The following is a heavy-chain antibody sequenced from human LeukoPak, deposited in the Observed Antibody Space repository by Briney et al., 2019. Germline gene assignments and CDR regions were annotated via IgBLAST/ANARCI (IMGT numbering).Heavy chain of an antibody. Sequence: GGSLRLSCAASGFTFSTSGMTWVRQAPGKGLDWVSIISGSGGTPYYTDSVKGRFTISRDNSKNTLYLQMNSLRAEDTAVYYCAKTRGISISGVVPLCDYWGQGTLVPVSS. V-gene: IGHV3-23*01. D-gene: IGHD3-3*01. CDR2: ISGSGGTP. CDR3: AKTRGISISGVVPLCDY. CDR1: GFTFSTSG. J-gene: IGHJ4*02.